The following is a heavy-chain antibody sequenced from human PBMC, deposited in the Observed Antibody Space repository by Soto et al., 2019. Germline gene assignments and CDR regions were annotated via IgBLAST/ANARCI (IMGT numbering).Heavy chain of an antibody. CDR3: ARHTPAISISDH. CDR1: GGSISSSSYY. D-gene: IGHD2-15*01. CDR2: IYYSGST. Sequence: QLQLQESGPGLVKPSETLSLTCTVSGGSISSSSYYWGWIRQPPGKGLEWIGSIYYSGSTYYNPSLKSRATIPVDTSKNQFTLKLGSLTAADTAVYYCARHTPAISISDHWGQGTLVTVSS. V-gene: IGHV4-39*01. J-gene: IGHJ4*02.